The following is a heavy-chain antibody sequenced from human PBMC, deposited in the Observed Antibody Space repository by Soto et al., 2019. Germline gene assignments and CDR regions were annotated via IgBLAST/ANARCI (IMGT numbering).Heavy chain of an antibody. V-gene: IGHV4-34*01. CDR2: INHSGST. CDR1: GGSFSGYY. J-gene: IGHJ4*02. D-gene: IGHD6-13*01. Sequence: QVQLQQWGAGLLKPSETLSLTCAVYGGSFSGYYWSWIRQPPGKGLEWIGEINHSGSTNYNPSLKSRGTISVDTSKNQYSLKLSSVTAADTAVYYCAERIAAAGRLRGWGQGTLVTVSS. CDR3: AERIAAAGRLRG.